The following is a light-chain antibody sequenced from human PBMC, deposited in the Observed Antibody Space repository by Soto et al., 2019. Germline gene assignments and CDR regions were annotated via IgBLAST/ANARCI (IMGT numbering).Light chain of an antibody. CDR3: QTWDTGIVV. CDR1: SGHSSYA. Sequence: QPVLTQSPSASASLGASVKLTCTLSSGHSSYAIAWHQQQPEKGPRYLKKLNSDGSHSKGDGIPDRFSGSSSGAERYLTISSLQSEDEADYYCQTWDTGIVVFGGGTKLTVL. CDR2: LNSDGSH. V-gene: IGLV4-69*01. J-gene: IGLJ2*01.